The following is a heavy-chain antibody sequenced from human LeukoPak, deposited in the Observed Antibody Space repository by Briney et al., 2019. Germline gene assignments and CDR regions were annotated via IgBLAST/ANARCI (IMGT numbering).Heavy chain of an antibody. Sequence: ASVKVSCKASGYTFTSYGISWVRQAPGQGLEWMGWISAYNGNTNYAQKLQGRVTMTTDTSTSTAYMELRSLGSDDTAVYYCARILAGLNAFDIWGQGTMVTVSS. V-gene: IGHV1-18*01. CDR2: ISAYNGNT. D-gene: IGHD3/OR15-3a*01. J-gene: IGHJ3*02. CDR1: GYTFTSYG. CDR3: ARILAGLNAFDI.